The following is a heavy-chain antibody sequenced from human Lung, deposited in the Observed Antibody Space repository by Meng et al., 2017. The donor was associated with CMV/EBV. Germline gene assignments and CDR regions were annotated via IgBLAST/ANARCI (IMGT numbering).Heavy chain of an antibody. CDR1: GGTFSNYA. J-gene: IGHJ6*02. V-gene: IGHV1-69*06. D-gene: IGHD6-13*01. CDR3: ARDSRGSTWYLLAGYYYGSGV. CDR2: IIPVVGTV. Sequence: SVXVSCKPSGGTFSNYAITWVRQAPGQGLEWMGGIIPVVGTVNYPQKFQGRVTITADKSTSTVYMELSSLRSEDTAVYYCARDSRGSTWYLLAGYYYGSGVXGQGXTVTVSS.